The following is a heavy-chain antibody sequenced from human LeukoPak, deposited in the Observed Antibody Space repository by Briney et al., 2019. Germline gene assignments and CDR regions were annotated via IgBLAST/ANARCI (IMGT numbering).Heavy chain of an antibody. D-gene: IGHD6-13*01. CDR2: MNPNSGNT. Sequence: ASVQVSCKASGYTFTSYDINWVRQATGEGLEWMGWMNPNSGNTGYAQKFQGRVTITRNTPISTASMELSSLRSEDTVVYSCARVAAAGNKYFQHWGQGTLVTVSS. J-gene: IGHJ1*01. V-gene: IGHV1-8*03. CDR1: GYTFTSYD. CDR3: ARVAAAGNKYFQH.